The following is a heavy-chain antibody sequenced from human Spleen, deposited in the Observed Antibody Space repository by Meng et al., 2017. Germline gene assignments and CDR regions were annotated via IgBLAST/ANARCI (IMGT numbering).Heavy chain of an antibody. CDR3: ARDEDISAAGKLFGDY. J-gene: IGHJ4*02. CDR1: GGTFSSYA. V-gene: IGHV1-2*06. Sequence: QVDLVQSGAEVKKPGSSVKVSCKASGGTFSSYAISWVRQAPGQGLEWMGRIDPKSGDTHYAQKFQGRVTMTGDTSISTAYMELSGLKSDDTAVYYCARDEDISAAGKLFGDYWGQGTLVTVSS. CDR2: IDPKSGDT. D-gene: IGHD6-13*01.